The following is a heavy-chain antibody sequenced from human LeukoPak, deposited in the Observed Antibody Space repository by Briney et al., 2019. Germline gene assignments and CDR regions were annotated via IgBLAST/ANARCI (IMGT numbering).Heavy chain of an antibody. CDR2: INHGGST. Sequence: PSETLSLTCAVYGGSSSGYYWTWIRQPPGEGLEWIGEINHGGSTKYNPSLKSRVTISVDTSKNQFSLKLSAVTAADTAVYYCAREREGYFDLWGRGTLVTVSS. V-gene: IGHV4-34*01. CDR1: GGSSSGYY. J-gene: IGHJ2*01. CDR3: AREREGYFDL.